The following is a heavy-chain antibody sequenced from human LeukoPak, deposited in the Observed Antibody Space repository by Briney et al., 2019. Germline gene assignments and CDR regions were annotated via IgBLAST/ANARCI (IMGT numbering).Heavy chain of an antibody. D-gene: IGHD2-2*01. V-gene: IGHV4-34*01. Sequence: SETLSLTCAVYGGSFSGYYWSWIRQPPGKGLEWIGEINHSGSTNYNPSLKSRVTISVDTSKNQFSLKLSSVTAADTAVYYCARGLPAAFDYWGQGTLVTASS. CDR3: ARGLPAAFDY. CDR1: GGSFSGYY. CDR2: INHSGST. J-gene: IGHJ4*02.